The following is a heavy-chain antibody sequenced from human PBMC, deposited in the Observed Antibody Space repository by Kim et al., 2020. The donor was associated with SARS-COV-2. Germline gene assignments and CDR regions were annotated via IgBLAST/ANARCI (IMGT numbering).Heavy chain of an antibody. J-gene: IGHJ4*02. Sequence: GGSMRLSCVASGFTFSNDWMSWVRQAPVKGLEWVANIKEDGSVKYYVDSVKGRFTISRDNAKNSLFLQMNSLGAEDSAVYYCARDFGHYWGQGTLVTVSS. CDR2: IKEDGSVK. CDR3: ARDFGHY. D-gene: IGHD3-3*01. CDR1: GFTFSNDW. V-gene: IGHV3-7*03.